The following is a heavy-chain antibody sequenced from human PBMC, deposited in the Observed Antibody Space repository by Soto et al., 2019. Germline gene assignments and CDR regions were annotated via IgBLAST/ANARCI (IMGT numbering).Heavy chain of an antibody. Sequence: PGGSLRLSCAASGFTFSTYAMNWVRQAPGKGLEWVAVIWYDGSNKYYADSVKGRFTIPRDNSKNTLYLQMNSLRAEDTAVYYCARFGSRWLRSILTYYFDYWGQGTLVTVSS. J-gene: IGHJ4*02. V-gene: IGHV3-33*08. CDR3: ARFGSRWLRSILTYYFDY. D-gene: IGHD3-16*01. CDR2: IWYDGSNK. CDR1: GFTFSTYA.